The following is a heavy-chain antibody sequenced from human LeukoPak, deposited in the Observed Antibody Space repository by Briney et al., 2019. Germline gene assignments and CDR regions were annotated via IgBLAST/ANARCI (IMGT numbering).Heavy chain of an antibody. CDR3: ARVTQYSSSWDAYYFDY. D-gene: IGHD6-13*01. V-gene: IGHV4-31*03. CDR2: IYYSGST. CDR1: GGSISSGGYY. J-gene: IGHJ4*02. Sequence: SETLSLTCTVSGGSISSGGYYWSWIRQHPGKGLEWIGYIYYSGSTYYNPSLKSRVTISVDTSKNQFSLKLSSVTAADTAVYYCARVTQYSSSWDAYYFDYWGQGTLVTVSS.